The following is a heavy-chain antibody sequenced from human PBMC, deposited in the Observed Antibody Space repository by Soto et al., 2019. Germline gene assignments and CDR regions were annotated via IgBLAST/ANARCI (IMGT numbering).Heavy chain of an antibody. Sequence: GASVKVSCKASGYTLTTYYIHWVRQAPGQGIEWMGIINPSDGSTTNPQKFQGRVTMTRDTSTSTVYMELSRLRSEDTAVYYCARGATVTTSYYYYGMDVWGQGTRVTVS. J-gene: IGHJ6*02. V-gene: IGHV1-46*01. CDR3: ARGATVTTSYYYYGMDV. CDR2: INPSDGST. CDR1: GYTLTTYY. D-gene: IGHD4-4*01.